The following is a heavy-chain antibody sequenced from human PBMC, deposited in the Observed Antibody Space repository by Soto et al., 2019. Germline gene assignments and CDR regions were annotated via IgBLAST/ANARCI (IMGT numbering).Heavy chain of an antibody. Sequence: ASVKVSCKASAYTFSGYSITWVRQAPGQGLEWMGRISGYNGNTNYARTLRDRLTLTTDTSTSTAYMELRSLTSDDTAVYYCARDVFCGGAPACPDMDVWGQGTTVTVSS. V-gene: IGHV1-18*04. CDR2: ISGYNGNT. CDR1: AYTFSGYS. CDR3: ARDVFCGGAPACPDMDV. D-gene: IGHD2-21*01. J-gene: IGHJ6*02.